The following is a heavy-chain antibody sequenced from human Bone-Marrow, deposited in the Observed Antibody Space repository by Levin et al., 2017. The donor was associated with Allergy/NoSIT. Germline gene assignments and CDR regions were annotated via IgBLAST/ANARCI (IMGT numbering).Heavy chain of an antibody. J-gene: IGHJ4*02. V-gene: IGHV1-2*06. D-gene: IGHD2-2*01. CDR1: GYTFSDYY. CDR2: IYPNSGGT. Sequence: ASVKVSCKASGYTFSDYYLHWVRQAPGQGLEWLGRIYPNSGGTDYAQEFQGRVTMTRDTSISTAYMELSRLRSDDTAVYYCARVLGDIVVRSAALGFWGQGTLVTVSS. CDR3: ARVLGDIVVRSAALGF.